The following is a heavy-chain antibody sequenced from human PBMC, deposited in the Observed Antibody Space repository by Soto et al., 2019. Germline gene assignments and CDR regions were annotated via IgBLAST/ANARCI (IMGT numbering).Heavy chain of an antibody. J-gene: IGHJ4*02. CDR1: GYDFTTYG. D-gene: IGHD1-1*01. V-gene: IGHV1-18*01. CDR3: ERGRYGDY. CDR2: ISAHNGNT. Sequence: QVHLVQSGAEVKKSGASVKVSCKGSGYDFTTYGITWVRQAPGQGLEWMAWISAHNGNTDYAQKLQGRVTVTRDTSTSTAYMELRSLRSDVTAVYYCERGRYGDYRGQGALVTVSS.